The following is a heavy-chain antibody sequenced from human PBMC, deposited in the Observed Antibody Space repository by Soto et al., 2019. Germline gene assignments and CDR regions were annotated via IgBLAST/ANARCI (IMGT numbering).Heavy chain of an antibody. D-gene: IGHD3-3*01. V-gene: IGHV4-34*01. CDR1: GGSFSGYY. Sequence: QVQLQQWGAGLLKPSETLSLTCAVYGGSFSGYYWTWIRQSPEKGLEWIGEVNHSGTTYYNPSLKTRVTISVHTPKNQFSLKMSSVTAADTAVYYCAKHDFWTLYNTGLDSWGQGTLVTVSS. J-gene: IGHJ4*02. CDR3: AKHDFWTLYNTGLDS. CDR2: VNHSGTT.